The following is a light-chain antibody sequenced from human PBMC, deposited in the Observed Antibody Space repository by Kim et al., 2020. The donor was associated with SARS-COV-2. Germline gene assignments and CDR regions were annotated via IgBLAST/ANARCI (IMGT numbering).Light chain of an antibody. CDR2: GAS. V-gene: IGKV3-20*01. Sequence: EIVLTQSPGTLSLSPGERATLSCRASQSVSSSYLAWYQQKPGQAPRLLIYGASSRATGIPDRFSGSGSGTDFTLTISRLEPEDFAVNYCQQYGRQWMFGQGTKVDIK. CDR1: QSVSSSY. J-gene: IGKJ1*01. CDR3: QQYGRQWM.